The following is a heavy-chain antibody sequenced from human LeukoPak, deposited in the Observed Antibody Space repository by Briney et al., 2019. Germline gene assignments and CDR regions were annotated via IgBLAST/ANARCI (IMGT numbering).Heavy chain of an antibody. D-gene: IGHD3-9*01. J-gene: IGHJ5*02. V-gene: IGHV4-59*08. CDR1: GGSISSYY. Sequence: PSETLSLTCTVSGGSISSYYWSWIRQPPGKGLEWIGYIYYSGSTNYNPSLKSRVTISVDTSKNQFSLKLSSVTAADTAVYYCARGDRHDFEQIGPWGQGTLVTVSS. CDR3: ARGDRHDFEQIGP. CDR2: IYYSGST.